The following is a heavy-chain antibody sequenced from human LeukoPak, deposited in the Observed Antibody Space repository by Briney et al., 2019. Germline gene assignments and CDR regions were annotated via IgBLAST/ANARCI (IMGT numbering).Heavy chain of an antibody. Sequence: PGGSLRLPCAASGFTFDDYAMHWVRQAPGKGLEWISLSSVDGISTYYADSVKGRFTISRDNSKNSLYVQMNSLRSEDTALYYCAKDKGSHYDFWSGSYYYMDVWGKGTTVTVSS. J-gene: IGHJ6*03. CDR2: SSVDGIST. CDR3: AKDKGSHYDFWSGSYYYMDV. CDR1: GFTFDDYA. V-gene: IGHV3-43*02. D-gene: IGHD3-3*01.